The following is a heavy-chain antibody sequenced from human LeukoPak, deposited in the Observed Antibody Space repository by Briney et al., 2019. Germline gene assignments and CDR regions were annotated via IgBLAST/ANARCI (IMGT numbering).Heavy chain of an antibody. J-gene: IGHJ4*02. Sequence: GGSLRLSCAASGFTFNTYAMHWVRQAPGKGLEWVAVISYDGSNKYYADSLKGRFTISRDNSKSTLYLQMNSLRPEDTAVYYCAKATGSGYDLGIYHFDYWGLGTLVTVSS. V-gene: IGHV3-30*04. D-gene: IGHD5-12*01. CDR2: ISYDGSNK. CDR1: GFTFNTYA. CDR3: AKATGSGYDLGIYHFDY.